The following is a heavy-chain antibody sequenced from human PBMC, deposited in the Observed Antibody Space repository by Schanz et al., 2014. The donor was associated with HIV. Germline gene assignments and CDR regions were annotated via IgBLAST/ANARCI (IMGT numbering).Heavy chain of an antibody. CDR3: ANTEYPYSSSSDYYYGMDV. CDR1: GFTFTSYA. V-gene: IGHV3-23*01. D-gene: IGHD6-6*01. Sequence: EVQLLESGGGLVQPGGSLRLSCTASGFTFTSYAMSWVRQAPGEGLEWVSGISEFGGSAWYADSVKGRFTISRDNSKNTLYLQMDSLRAEDTALYFCANTEYPYSSSSDYYYGMDVWGQGTTVTVSS. CDR2: ISEFGGSA. J-gene: IGHJ6*02.